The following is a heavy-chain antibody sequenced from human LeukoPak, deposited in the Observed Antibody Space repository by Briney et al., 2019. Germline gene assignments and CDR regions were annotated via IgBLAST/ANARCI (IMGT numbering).Heavy chain of an antibody. CDR2: INSDGSST. Sequence: GGSLRLSCAASGFTFSSYWMHWVRQAPGKGLVWVSRINSDGSSTSYADSVKGRFTISRDNDKNTLYLQMNSLRAEDTAVYYCARSPRYCSGGSCYPGRGAFDIRGQGTMVTVSS. CDR1: GFTFSSYW. CDR3: ARSPRYCSGGSCYPGRGAFDI. D-gene: IGHD2-15*01. V-gene: IGHV3-74*01. J-gene: IGHJ3*02.